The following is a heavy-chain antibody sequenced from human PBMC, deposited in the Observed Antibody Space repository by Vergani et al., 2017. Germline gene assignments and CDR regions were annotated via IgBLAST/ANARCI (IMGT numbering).Heavy chain of an antibody. D-gene: IGHD1-14*01. CDR3: GGKQSPASLMDKPSDI. J-gene: IGHJ4*02. Sequence: QVQLVASGGGLVRPGGSLRLSCAASGFIFSDYYMTWIRQTPGKGLEWLAHISDGGETKMYAESLKGRFTVSRDNTKNLLILQMKTLKVDDTATYYCGGKQSPASLMDKPSDIWGQGTLVTVSS. CDR2: ISDGGETK. V-gene: IGHV3-11*01. CDR1: GFIFSDYY.